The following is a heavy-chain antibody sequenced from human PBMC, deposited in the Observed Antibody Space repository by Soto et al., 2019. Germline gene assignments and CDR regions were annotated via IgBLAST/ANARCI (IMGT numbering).Heavy chain of an antibody. CDR1: GFTVSSNY. J-gene: IGHJ3*02. Sequence: PGGSLRLSCAASGFTVSSNYMSWVRQAPGKGLEWVSVIYSGGSTYYADSVKGRFTISRGNSKNTLYLQMNSLRPEDTAVYYCARGHSGGGDSFDIWGQGTMVTVSS. CDR2: IYSGGST. D-gene: IGHD2-21*01. CDR3: ARGHSGGGDSFDI. V-gene: IGHV3-66*01.